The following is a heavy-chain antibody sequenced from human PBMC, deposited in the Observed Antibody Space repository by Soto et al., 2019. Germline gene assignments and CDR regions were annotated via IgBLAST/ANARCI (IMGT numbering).Heavy chain of an antibody. D-gene: IGHD2-8*02. Sequence: QVQLVQSTVEVKKPGASVRVSCKATGYIFNTYGISWVRQAPGQGLEWMGWISVYNGNTNYAQKFQGRVTLTTDTSTSTAYMELKNLRFDDTAVYYCAREAGYNTVWYLGARPRLDYWGQGTLVTVSS. CDR3: AREAGYNTVWYLGARPRLDY. CDR1: GYIFNTYG. CDR2: ISVYNGNT. V-gene: IGHV1-18*04. J-gene: IGHJ4*02.